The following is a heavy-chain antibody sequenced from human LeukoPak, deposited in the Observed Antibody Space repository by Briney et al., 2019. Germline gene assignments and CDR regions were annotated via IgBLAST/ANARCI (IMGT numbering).Heavy chain of an antibody. J-gene: IGHJ4*02. CDR3: ARDIFPYYYDFWSGYAPL. V-gene: IGHV4-61*02. CDR1: GGSISSGNYY. CDR2: IYTSGST. D-gene: IGHD3-3*01. Sequence: SQTLSLTCTVSGGSISSGNYYWSWIRQPAGKGLEWIGRIYTSGSTNYNPSLKSRVTISVDTSKNQFSLKLSSVTAADTAVYYCARDIFPYYYDFWSGYAPLWGQGTLVTVSS.